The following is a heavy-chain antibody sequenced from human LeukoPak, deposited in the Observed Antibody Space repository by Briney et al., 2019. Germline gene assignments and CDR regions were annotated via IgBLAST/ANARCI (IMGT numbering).Heavy chain of an antibody. CDR2: INPSGGST. Sequence: ASVKVSCKXSGYTFTSYYMHWVRQAPGQGLEWMGLINPSGGSTSYAQKFQGRVTMTRDTSTSTVYMELSSLRSEDTAVYYCARDCGGDCYSRYFQHWGQGTLVTVSS. J-gene: IGHJ1*01. D-gene: IGHD2-21*02. CDR1: GYTFTSYY. CDR3: ARDCGGDCYSRYFQH. V-gene: IGHV1-46*01.